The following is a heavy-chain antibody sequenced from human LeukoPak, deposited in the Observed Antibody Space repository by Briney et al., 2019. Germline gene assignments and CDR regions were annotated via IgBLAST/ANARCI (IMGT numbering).Heavy chain of an antibody. V-gene: IGHV1-69*05. J-gene: IGHJ3*02. CDR1: GYTFTSYG. Sequence: SVKVSCKASGYTFTSYGISWVRQAPGQGLEWMGRIIPIFGTSNSAQKFQGRVTITTDESTSTAYMELSSLRSEDTAVYYCARADTSMAPYAFDIWGQGTMVTVSS. CDR3: ARADTSMAPYAFDI. D-gene: IGHD5-18*01. CDR2: IIPIFGTS.